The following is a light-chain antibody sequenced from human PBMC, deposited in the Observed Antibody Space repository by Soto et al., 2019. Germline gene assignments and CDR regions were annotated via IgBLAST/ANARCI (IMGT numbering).Light chain of an antibody. CDR1: SSNIGAGYG. J-gene: IGLJ2*01. CDR2: ANT. V-gene: IGLV1-40*01. Sequence: QSVLTQPPSVSGAPGQRVTISCAGTSSNIGAGYGVHWYQQFPDKAPKLLIYANTHRPSGVPDRFSGSTSATSASLAITGLQTQDEADYYCQSFDSSLTGLIFGGGTKLTVL. CDR3: QSFDSSLTGLI.